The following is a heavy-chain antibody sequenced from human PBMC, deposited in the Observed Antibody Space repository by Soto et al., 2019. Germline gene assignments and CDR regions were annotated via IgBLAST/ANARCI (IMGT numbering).Heavy chain of an antibody. CDR2: IDYSGST. CDR1: GGSVSSRTYY. Sequence: LALTCTVSGGSVSSRTYYWAWIRQSPGKGLEWIGNIDYSGSTYDNPSLKSRVIMSVDTSRNQFSLKLSSVTAADTAVYYCASVPYYDFWSGSRSPSYYYYGIDVWGQGTTVTVS. D-gene: IGHD3-3*01. V-gene: IGHV4-39*01. CDR3: ASVPYYDFWSGSRSPSYYYYGIDV. J-gene: IGHJ6*02.